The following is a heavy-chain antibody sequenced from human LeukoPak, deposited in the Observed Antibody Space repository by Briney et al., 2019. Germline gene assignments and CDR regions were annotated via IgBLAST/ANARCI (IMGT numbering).Heavy chain of an antibody. J-gene: IGHJ3*02. CDR2: INHSGST. CDR3: ARIVPAAMSGYPDAFDI. V-gene: IGHV4-39*07. Sequence: SETLSLTCTVSGGSISSSSYYWSWIRQPPGKGLEWIGEINHSGSTNYNPSLKSRVTISVDTSKNQFSLKLSSVTAADTAVYYCARIVPAAMSGYPDAFDIWGQGTMVTVSS. CDR1: GGSISSSSYY. D-gene: IGHD2-2*01.